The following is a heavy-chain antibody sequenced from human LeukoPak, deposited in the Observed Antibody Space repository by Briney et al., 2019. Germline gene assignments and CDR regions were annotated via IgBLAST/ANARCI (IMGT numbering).Heavy chain of an antibody. V-gene: IGHV3-30*04. D-gene: IGHD6-13*01. CDR1: EFIFSNYA. Sequence: GRSLRLSCAASEFIFSNYAMHWVRQAPGKGLVWVAVISYDGSDKFYADSVKGRFTISRDTSKNTLYLQMNSLRAEDTAVYCCARAPGGSWYYFDYWGQGTLVTVSS. CDR3: ARAPGGSWYYFDY. CDR2: ISYDGSDK. J-gene: IGHJ4*02.